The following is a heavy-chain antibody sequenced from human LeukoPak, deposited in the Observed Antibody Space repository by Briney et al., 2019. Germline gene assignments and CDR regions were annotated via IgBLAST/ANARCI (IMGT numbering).Heavy chain of an antibody. CDR1: GGSISSSSYY. D-gene: IGHD6-19*01. V-gene: IGHV4-39*01. J-gene: IGHJ4*02. CDR3: ASPDIAVAGLYYFDY. Sequence: SETLSLTCTVSGGSISSSSYYWGWIRQPPGKGLEWIGSIYYSGSTYYNPSLKSRVTISVDTSKNQFPLKLSSVTAADTAVYYCASPDIAVAGLYYFDYWSQGTLVTVSS. CDR2: IYYSGST.